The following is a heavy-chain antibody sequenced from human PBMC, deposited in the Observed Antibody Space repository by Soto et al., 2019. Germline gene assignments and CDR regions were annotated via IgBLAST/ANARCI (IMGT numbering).Heavy chain of an antibody. CDR2: INHSGST. CDR1: GGSFSGYY. J-gene: IGHJ4*02. D-gene: IGHD3-10*01. Sequence: LSLTCAVYGGSFSGYYWSWIRQPPGKGLEWIGEINHSGSTNYNPSLKRRVTISVDTSKNQFSLKLSSVTAADTAVYYCARVRPHYYGSGSSVAKYYFDYWGQGTLVTVSS. CDR3: ARVRPHYYGSGSSVAKYYFDY. V-gene: IGHV4-34*01.